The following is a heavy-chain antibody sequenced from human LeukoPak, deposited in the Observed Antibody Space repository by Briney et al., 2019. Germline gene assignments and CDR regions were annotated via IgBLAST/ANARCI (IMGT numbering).Heavy chain of an antibody. Sequence: ASVKVSCKASGYTFTSYGISWVRQAPGQGLEWMGWISAYNGNTNYAQKLQGRVTMTTDTSTSTAYMELRSLRSDDTAVYYCARDLRRYSGSYLGYFQHWGQGTLVTVSS. CDR3: ARDLRRYSGSYLGYFQH. CDR2: ISAYNGNT. V-gene: IGHV1-18*01. D-gene: IGHD1-26*01. CDR1: GYTFTSYG. J-gene: IGHJ1*01.